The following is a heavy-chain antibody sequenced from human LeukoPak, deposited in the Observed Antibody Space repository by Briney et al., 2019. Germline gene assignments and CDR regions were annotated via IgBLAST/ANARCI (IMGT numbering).Heavy chain of an antibody. CDR3: AKGSIFGVVPTLYFDY. CDR1: GFIFSAYI. CDR2: ISGSGGST. J-gene: IGHJ4*02. D-gene: IGHD3-3*01. Sequence: GGSLRLSCGASGFIFSAYIMDWVRQAPGKGLEWVSAISGSGGSTYYADSVKGRFTISRDNSKNTLYLQMNSLRAEDTAVYYCAKGSIFGVVPTLYFDYWGQGTLVTVSS. V-gene: IGHV3-23*01.